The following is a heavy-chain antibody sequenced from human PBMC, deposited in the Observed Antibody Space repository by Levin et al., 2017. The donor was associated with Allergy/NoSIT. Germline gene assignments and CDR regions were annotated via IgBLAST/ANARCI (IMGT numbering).Heavy chain of an antibody. D-gene: IGHD4-23*01. J-gene: IGHJ5*02. CDR2: INHSGRT. CDR1: GVSFSDSY. CDR3: ASGYGGDSDKNNWFDP. Sequence: SQTLSLTCAVYGVSFSDSYFSWIRQPPGKGLEWIGEINHSGRTNYNPSLKSRVTISVDTSKNQFSLMLSSVTAADTAVYYCASGYGGDSDKNNWFDPWGQGTLVTVSS. V-gene: IGHV4-34*01.